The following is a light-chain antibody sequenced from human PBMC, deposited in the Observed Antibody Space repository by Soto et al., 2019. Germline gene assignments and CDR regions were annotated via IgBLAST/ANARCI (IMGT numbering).Light chain of an antibody. J-gene: IGKJ3*01. V-gene: IGKV3-11*01. CDR2: DAT. Sequence: GLTQSPATLSVSPGERATLSCRASQSVSSSLAWYRRKPGQAPRLLIYDATNRASGVPARFSGSGSGTDFTLTISSLEPEDFAVYYCQHRANWPLTFGPGTKVDIK. CDR3: QHRANWPLT. CDR1: QSVSSS.